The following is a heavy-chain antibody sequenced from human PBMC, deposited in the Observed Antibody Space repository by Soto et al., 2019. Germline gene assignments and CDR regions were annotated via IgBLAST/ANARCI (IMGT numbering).Heavy chain of an antibody. CDR1: GGTFSSYT. Sequence: QVQLVQSGAEVKKPGSSVKVSCKASGGTFSSYTISWVRQAPGQGLEWMGRIIPILGIANYEQKFQGRVTTTADKSTSTAYMELSSLTSEDTAVYYCAMEYCSSTSCYRDYWGQGTLVTVSS. V-gene: IGHV1-69*02. D-gene: IGHD2-2*02. CDR2: IIPILGIA. J-gene: IGHJ4*02. CDR3: AMEYCSSTSCYRDY.